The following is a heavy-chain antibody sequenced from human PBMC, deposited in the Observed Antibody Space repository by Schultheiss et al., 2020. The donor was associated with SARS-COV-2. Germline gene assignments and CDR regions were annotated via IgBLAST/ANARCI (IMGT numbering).Heavy chain of an antibody. V-gene: IGHV1-18*01. D-gene: IGHD6-13*01. J-gene: IGHJ4*02. Sequence: ASVKVSCKASGFTFTSSAMQWVRQARGQGLEWMGWINPNSGGTNYAQKFQGRVTMTTDTSTSTAYMELRSLRSDDTAVYYCARDPGAAAGIDYWGQGTLVTVSS. CDR1: GFTFTSSA. CDR2: INPNSGGT. CDR3: ARDPGAAAGIDY.